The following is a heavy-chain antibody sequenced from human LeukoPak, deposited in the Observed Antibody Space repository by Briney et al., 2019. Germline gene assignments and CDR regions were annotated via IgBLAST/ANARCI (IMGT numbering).Heavy chain of an antibody. CDR1: VFTFSNYN. CDR3: ARDLRL. V-gene: IGHV3-21*01. J-gene: IGHJ4*02. CDR2: ISSGSNYI. Sequence: GGSLRLSCAASVFTFSNYNMNWVRQAPGKGLEWVSSISSGSNYIYYADSVKGRFTISRDNAKNSLYLQMNSLRADDAAVYYCARDLRLWGQGTLVTVSS.